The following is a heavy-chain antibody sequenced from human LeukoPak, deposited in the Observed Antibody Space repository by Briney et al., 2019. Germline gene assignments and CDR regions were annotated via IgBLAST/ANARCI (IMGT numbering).Heavy chain of an antibody. V-gene: IGHV3-9*01. Sequence: GRSLRLSCAASGFTLDDYAMHWVRHAPGKGLEWVSGIGWNSGSIGYADSVKGRFTISRDNAKNSLYLQMNSLRAEDTAVYYCARSTYYDFWSGYYNYYYYGMDVWGQGTTVTVSS. CDR2: IGWNSGSI. CDR1: GFTLDDYA. J-gene: IGHJ6*02. CDR3: ARSTYYDFWSGYYNYYYYGMDV. D-gene: IGHD3-3*01.